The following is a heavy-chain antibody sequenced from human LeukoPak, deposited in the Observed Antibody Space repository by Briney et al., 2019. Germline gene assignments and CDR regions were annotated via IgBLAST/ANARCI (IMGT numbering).Heavy chain of an antibody. J-gene: IGHJ4*02. CDR2: IWYDGSNT. CDR3: ARDRAGGSSWYYFDY. Sequence: GRSLRLSCAASGFTFSSYGMHWVRQAPGKGLEWVAVIWYDGSNTYYADSVKGRFTISRDNSKNTLYLQMNSLRAEDTAVYYCARDRAGGSSWYYFDYWGQGTLVTVSS. D-gene: IGHD6-13*01. V-gene: IGHV3-33*01. CDR1: GFTFSSYG.